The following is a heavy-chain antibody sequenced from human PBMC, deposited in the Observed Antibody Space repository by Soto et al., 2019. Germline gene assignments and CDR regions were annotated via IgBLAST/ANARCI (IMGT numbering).Heavy chain of an antibody. V-gene: IGHV3-11*01. CDR2: IGSGGGSI. D-gene: IGHD3-3*01. CDR3: ARRRDFLDY. CDR1: GFTFSDYY. Sequence: GGSLRLSCAASGFTFSDYYMTWIRQAPGKGLEWVSYIGSGGGSIYYADSVKGRFTISSDNAKSSLYLQMNSLRTEDTAVYYCARRRDFLDYWGQGTLVTVSS. J-gene: IGHJ4*02.